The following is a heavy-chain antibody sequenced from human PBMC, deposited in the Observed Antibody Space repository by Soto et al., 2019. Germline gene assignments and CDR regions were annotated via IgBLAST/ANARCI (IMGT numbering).Heavy chain of an antibody. V-gene: IGHV3-73*01. CDR3: TRFGVTMVRGALNYYYGMDV. D-gene: IGHD3-10*01. CDR2: IRSKANSYAT. J-gene: IGHJ6*02. Sequence: QPGGSLRLSCAASGFTFSGSAMHWVRQASGKGLEWVGRIRSKANSYATAYAASVKGRFTISRDDSKNTAYLQMNSLKTEDTAVYYCTRFGVTMVRGALNYYYGMDVWGQGTTVTVSS. CDR1: GFTFSGSA.